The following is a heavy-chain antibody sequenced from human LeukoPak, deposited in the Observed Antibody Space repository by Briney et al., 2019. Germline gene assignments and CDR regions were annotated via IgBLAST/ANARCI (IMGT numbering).Heavy chain of an antibody. CDR1: GFTFRSYW. J-gene: IGHJ4*02. CDR2: IKQDGSEK. D-gene: IGHD3-3*01. CDR3: GASVFW. V-gene: IGHV3-7*03. Sequence: GGSLRLSCAVSGFTFRSYWMSWVRQAPGKGLEWVANIKQDGSEKNYVDSVKGRFTISRDNAKNSLYLQMNSLRAEDSAVYCCGASVFWWGQGTLVTVSS.